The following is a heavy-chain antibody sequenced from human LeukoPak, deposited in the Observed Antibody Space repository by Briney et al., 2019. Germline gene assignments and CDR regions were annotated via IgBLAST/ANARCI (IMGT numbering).Heavy chain of an antibody. CDR3: ATIWSGPSFDY. V-gene: IGHV3-23*01. CDR1: GFTFSSYA. Sequence: GGSLRLSCAASGFTFSSYAMSWVRQTPGKGLEWVSAISGSGGSTYYADSVKGRFTISRDNSKNTLYLQMNSLRAEDTAVYYCATIWSGPSFDYWGQGTLVTVSS. J-gene: IGHJ4*02. CDR2: ISGSGGST. D-gene: IGHD3-3*01.